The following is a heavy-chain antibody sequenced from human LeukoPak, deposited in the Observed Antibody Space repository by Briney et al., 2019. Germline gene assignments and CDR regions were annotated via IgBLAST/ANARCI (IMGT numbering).Heavy chain of an antibody. Sequence: GGSLRLSCAASGFTFDDYAMHWVRQAPGKGLEWVSGISWNSGSIGYADSVKGRFTISRDNAKNSLYLQMNSLRAEDMALYYYAKTTTTTSYMDVWGKGTTVTVSS. CDR3: AKTTTTTSYMDV. V-gene: IGHV3-9*03. CDR2: ISWNSGSI. CDR1: GFTFDDYA. D-gene: IGHD1-14*01. J-gene: IGHJ6*03.